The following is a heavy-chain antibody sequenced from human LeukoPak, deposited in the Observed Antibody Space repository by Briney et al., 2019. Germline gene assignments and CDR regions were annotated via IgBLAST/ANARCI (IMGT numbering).Heavy chain of an antibody. CDR2: IYYSGST. Sequence: SETLSLTCTVSGGSISSYYWNWIRQPPGKGLEWIGYIYYSGSTNYNPSLKSRVTTSVDTSKNQFSLKLSSVTAADTAVYYCAKGGRDTGGNWFDPWGQGTLVTVSS. CDR1: GGSISSYY. D-gene: IGHD2-8*02. J-gene: IGHJ5*02. V-gene: IGHV4-59*01. CDR3: AKGGRDTGGNWFDP.